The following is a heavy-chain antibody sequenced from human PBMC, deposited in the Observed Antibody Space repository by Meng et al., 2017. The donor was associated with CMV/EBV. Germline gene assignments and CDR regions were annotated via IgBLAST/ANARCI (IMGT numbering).Heavy chain of an antibody. J-gene: IGHJ6*02. CDR3: ARDRYCSSTSCYTGFWSGNYYYGMDV. D-gene: IGHD2-2*02. V-gene: IGHV3-48*04. CDR2: ISSSSSTI. Sequence: GESLKISCAASGFTFSSYSMNWVRQAPGKGLEWVSYISSSSSTIYYADSVKGRFTISRDNAKSSLYLQMNSLRAEDTAVYYCARDRYCSSTSCYTGFWSGNYYYGMDVWGQGTTVTVSS. CDR1: GFTFSSYS.